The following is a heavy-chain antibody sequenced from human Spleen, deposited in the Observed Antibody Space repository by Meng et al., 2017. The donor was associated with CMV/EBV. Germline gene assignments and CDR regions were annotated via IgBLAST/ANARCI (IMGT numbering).Heavy chain of an antibody. D-gene: IGHD7-27*01. CDR2: ISSSSSYI. CDR3: ATQKLGITDY. CDR1: GFSFSSYS. V-gene: IGHV3-21*01. Sequence: EVQLVKSGGGLGKPGGSLRLSCAGSGFSFSSYSMNWVRQAPVKGLEWVSSISSSSSYIYYADSVKGRFTISRDNAKNSLYLQMNSLRAEDTAVYYCATQKLGITDYWGQGTLVTVSS. J-gene: IGHJ4*02.